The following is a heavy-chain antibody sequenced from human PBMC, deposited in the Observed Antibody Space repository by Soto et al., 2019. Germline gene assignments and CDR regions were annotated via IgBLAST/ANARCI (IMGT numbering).Heavy chain of an antibody. V-gene: IGHV4-31*03. CDR2: IYYSGST. D-gene: IGHD3-3*01. CDR3: ARGSRITIFGVVKDD. J-gene: IGHJ4*02. CDR1: GGSISIGGYY. Sequence: SDTLSLTCTVSGGSISIGGYYWSWIRQHPGKGLEWIGYIYYSGSTYYNPSLKSRVTISVDTSKNQFSLKLSSVTAADTAVYYCARGSRITIFGVVKDDWGQGTLVTVSS.